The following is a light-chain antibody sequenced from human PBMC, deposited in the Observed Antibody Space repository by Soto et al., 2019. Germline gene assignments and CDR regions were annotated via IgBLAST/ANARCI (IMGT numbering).Light chain of an antibody. CDR2: EVS. J-gene: IGLJ3*02. V-gene: IGLV2-14*01. CDR1: SSDIGGYNY. CDR3: SSYTTSTPWV. Sequence: QSALTQPASVSGSPGQSITISCTGTSSDIGGYNYVPWYQQHPGKAPKLMIFEVSDRPSGVSNRFSGSKSDNTASLTISGLQAEDEADYYCSSYTTSTPWVFGGGTKVTVL.